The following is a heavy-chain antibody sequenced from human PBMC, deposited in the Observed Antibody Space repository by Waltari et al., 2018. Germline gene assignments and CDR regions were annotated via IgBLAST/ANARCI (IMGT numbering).Heavy chain of an antibody. CDR1: GYTFTGYY. D-gene: IGHD2-21*02. J-gene: IGHJ3*02. CDR3: ARVTTLTVVTPYDAFDI. V-gene: IGHV1-2*02. Sequence: QVQLVQSGAEVKKPGASVKVSCKASGYTFTGYYMHWVRQAPGQGLELMGWIHPNSGGTNYAQKFQGRVTMTRDTSISTAYMELSRLRSDDTAVYYCARVTTLTVVTPYDAFDIWGQGTMVTVSS. CDR2: IHPNSGGT.